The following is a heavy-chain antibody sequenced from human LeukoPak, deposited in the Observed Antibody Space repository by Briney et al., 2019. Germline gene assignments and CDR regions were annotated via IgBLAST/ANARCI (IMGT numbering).Heavy chain of an antibody. Sequence: ASVKVSCKASGYTFNNNYMHWVRQAPGQGLEWMGIINPSDGGTNYAQKFQGRVTLTRDMSTSTVYMELSSLRSEDTAVYYCARDRGITVFGVVMDVWGKGTTVTVSS. J-gene: IGHJ6*04. CDR1: GYTFNNNY. CDR2: INPSDGGT. V-gene: IGHV1-46*02. D-gene: IGHD3-3*01. CDR3: ARDRGITVFGVVMDV.